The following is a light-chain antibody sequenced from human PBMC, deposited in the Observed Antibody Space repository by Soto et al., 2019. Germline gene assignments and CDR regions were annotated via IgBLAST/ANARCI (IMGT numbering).Light chain of an antibody. CDR1: QSVLYSSNNKNY. V-gene: IGKV4-1*01. J-gene: IGKJ1*01. CDR3: QQYYSTPWT. Sequence: DIVMTQSPDSLAVSLGERATINCKSSQSVLYSSNNKNYLAWYQQKPGQPPKLLIYWASTRESGVPDRFSGSGPGTDFTLTISSLQAEDVAVYYCQQYYSTPWTLGQGTKVEIK. CDR2: WAS.